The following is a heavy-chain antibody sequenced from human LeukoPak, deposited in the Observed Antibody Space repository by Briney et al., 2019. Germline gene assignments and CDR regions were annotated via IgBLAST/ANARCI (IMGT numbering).Heavy chain of an antibody. Sequence: GGSLRLSCAASGFTFSSYAMHWVRQAPGKGLEWVAVISYDGSNKYYADSVKGRFTISRDNSKNTLYLQMNSLRAEDTAVYYCAREGLYGDHGDWGQGTLVTVSS. CDR3: AREGLYGDHGD. V-gene: IGHV3-30-3*01. D-gene: IGHD4-17*01. J-gene: IGHJ4*02. CDR2: ISYDGSNK. CDR1: GFTFSSYA.